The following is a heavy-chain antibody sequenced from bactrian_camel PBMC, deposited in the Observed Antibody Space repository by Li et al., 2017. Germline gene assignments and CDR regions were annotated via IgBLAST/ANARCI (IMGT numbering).Heavy chain of an antibody. V-gene: IGHV3S63*01. J-gene: IGHJ4*01. Sequence: HVQLVESGGRSAQAGESLTLSCAASGLVYPFWSMAWFRQAPGKEREGVATIYTDTGRTDYADSVKGRFTISRDVAKKTVYLQMNRLKPDDTAVYYCARDTRADTKGQGTQVTVS. CDR2: IYTDTGRT. D-gene: IGHD1*01. CDR1: GLVYPFWS.